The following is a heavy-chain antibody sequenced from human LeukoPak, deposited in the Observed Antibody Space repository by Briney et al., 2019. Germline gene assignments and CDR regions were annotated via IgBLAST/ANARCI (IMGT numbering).Heavy chain of an antibody. CDR2: ISSSSSTI. V-gene: IGHV3-48*01. Sequence: GGSLRLSCAASGFTFSSYSMNWVRQAPGKGLEWVSYISSSSSTIYYADSVKGRFTISRDNAKNSLCLQMNSLRVEDTAVYYCARCTTGRTFGSLREIKRSREIDYWGQGTLVTVSS. D-gene: IGHD1-1*01. CDR1: GFTFSSYS. J-gene: IGHJ4*02. CDR3: ARCTTGRTFGSLREIKRSREIDY.